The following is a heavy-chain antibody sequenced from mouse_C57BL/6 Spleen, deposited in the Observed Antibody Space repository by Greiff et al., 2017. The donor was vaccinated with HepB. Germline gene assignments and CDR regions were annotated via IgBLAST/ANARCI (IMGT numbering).Heavy chain of an antibody. D-gene: IGHD4-1*01. CDR3: AREGAGTSWFAY. J-gene: IGHJ3*01. V-gene: IGHV1-69*01. CDR1: GYTFTSYW. Sequence: VQLQQPGAELVMPGASVKLSCKASGYTFTSYWMHWVKQRPGQGLEWIGEIDPSDSYTNYNQKFKGKATLTVDKSSSTAYMQLSSLTSEDSAVYYCAREGAGTSWFAYWGQGTLVTVSA. CDR2: IDPSDSYT.